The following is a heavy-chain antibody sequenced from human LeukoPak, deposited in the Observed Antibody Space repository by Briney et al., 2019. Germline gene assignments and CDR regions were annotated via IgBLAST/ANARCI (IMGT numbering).Heavy chain of an antibody. Sequence: PGRSLRLSCAASGFTFSSYGMHWVRQAPGKGLEWVAVISYDGSNKYYADSVEGRFTISRDNSKNTLYLQMNSLRAEDTAVYYCAKDSKVHISVDFWSGSDYWGQGTLVTVSS. V-gene: IGHV3-30*18. CDR2: ISYDGSNK. D-gene: IGHD3-3*01. CDR3: AKDSKVHISVDFWSGSDY. CDR1: GFTFSSYG. J-gene: IGHJ4*02.